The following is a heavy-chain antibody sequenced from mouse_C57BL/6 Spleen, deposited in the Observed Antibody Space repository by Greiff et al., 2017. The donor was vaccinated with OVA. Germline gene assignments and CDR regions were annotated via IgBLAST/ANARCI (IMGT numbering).Heavy chain of an antibody. Sequence: VQLKESGAELVRPGASVKLSCTASGFNIKDDYMHWVKQRPEQGLEWIGWIDPENGDTEYASKFQGKATITADTSSNTAYLQLSSLTSEDTAVYYCTGRWLLRDWGQGTLVTVSA. CDR2: IDPENGDT. CDR1: GFNIKDDY. J-gene: IGHJ3*01. CDR3: TGRWLLRD. D-gene: IGHD2-3*01. V-gene: IGHV14-4*01.